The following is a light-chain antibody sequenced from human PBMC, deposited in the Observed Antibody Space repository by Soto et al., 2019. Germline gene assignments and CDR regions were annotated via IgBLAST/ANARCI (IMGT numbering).Light chain of an antibody. V-gene: IGKV1-8*01. CDR2: AAS. CDR1: QGISSY. J-gene: IGKJ1*01. CDR3: QQYYSYPPWT. Sequence: AIRMTQSPSSFSASTGDRVTITCRASQGISSYLAWYQQKPGKAPKLPIYAASILQSGVPSRFSGSGSGTDFTLTISCLQSEDFATYYCQQYYSYPPWTFGQGTKVDIK.